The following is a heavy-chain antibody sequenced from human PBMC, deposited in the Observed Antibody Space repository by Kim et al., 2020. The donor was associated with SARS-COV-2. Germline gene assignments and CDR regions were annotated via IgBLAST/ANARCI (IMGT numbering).Heavy chain of an antibody. D-gene: IGHD6-6*01. CDR3: ARPRIAPPKIYYGMDV. CDR2: IYYSGST. Sequence: SETLSLTCTVSGGSISSSSYYWGWIRQPPGKGLEWIGSIYYSGSTYYNPSLKSRVTISVDTSKNQFSLKLSSVTAADTAVYYCARPRIAPPKIYYGMDVWGQGTTVTVSS. V-gene: IGHV4-39*01. CDR1: GGSISSSSYY. J-gene: IGHJ6*02.